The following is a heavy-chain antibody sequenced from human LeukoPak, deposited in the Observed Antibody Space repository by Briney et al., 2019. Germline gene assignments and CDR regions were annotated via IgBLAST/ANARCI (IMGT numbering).Heavy chain of an antibody. CDR1: GYTFTSYA. CDR3: ARVGVAGTNWFDP. J-gene: IGHJ5*02. D-gene: IGHD6-19*01. V-gene: IGHV1-3*01. CDR2: INAGNGNT. Sequence: ASVNVSCKASGYTFTSYAMHWVRQAPGQRLEWMGWINAGNGNTKYSQKFQGRVTITRDTSASAAYMELSSLRSEDTAVYYCARVGVAGTNWFDPWGQGTLVTVSS.